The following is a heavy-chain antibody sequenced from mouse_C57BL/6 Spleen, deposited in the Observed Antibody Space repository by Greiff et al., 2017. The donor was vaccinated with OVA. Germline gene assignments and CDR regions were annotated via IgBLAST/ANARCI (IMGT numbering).Heavy chain of an antibody. J-gene: IGHJ2*01. CDR2: IDPETGGT. CDR3: TRGDYYGSSPDY. Sequence: VQLQQSGAELVRPGASVTLSCKASGYTFTDYEMHWVKQTPVHGLEWIGAIDPETGGTAYNQKFKGKAILTADKSSSTAYMELRSLTSEDSAVYYCTRGDYYGSSPDYWGQGTTLTVSS. CDR1: GYTFTDYE. D-gene: IGHD1-1*01. V-gene: IGHV1-15*01.